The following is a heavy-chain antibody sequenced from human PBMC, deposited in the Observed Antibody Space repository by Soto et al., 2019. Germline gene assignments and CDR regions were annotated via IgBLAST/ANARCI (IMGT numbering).Heavy chain of an antibody. CDR3: ARRGYGSRWPNVYMDV. CDR1: GFTFSNYE. Sequence: EAQLVESGGGLVQPGGSLRLSCAASGFTFSNYEMHWVRQAPGKGREYVSGISNNGAHTDYAKSVKGRFTISRDNSENTLYLQMGRLRAEDMALYYCARRGYGSRWPNVYMDVWGKGTTVTVSS. V-gene: IGHV3-64*01. J-gene: IGHJ6*03. CDR2: ISNNGAHT. D-gene: IGHD6-13*01.